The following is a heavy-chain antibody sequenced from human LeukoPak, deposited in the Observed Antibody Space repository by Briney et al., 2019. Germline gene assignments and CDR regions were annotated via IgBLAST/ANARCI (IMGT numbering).Heavy chain of an antibody. CDR2: INPNSGGT. CDR1: GYTFTGYY. CDR3: ARAYSSSSPFDY. Sequence: GASVKVSCKTSGYTFTGYYMHWVRQAPGQGLEWMGRINPNSGGTNYAQKFQGRVTMTRDTSISTAYVELSRLRSDDTAVYYCARAYSSSSPFDYWGQGTLVTVSS. J-gene: IGHJ4*02. D-gene: IGHD6-6*01. V-gene: IGHV1-2*06.